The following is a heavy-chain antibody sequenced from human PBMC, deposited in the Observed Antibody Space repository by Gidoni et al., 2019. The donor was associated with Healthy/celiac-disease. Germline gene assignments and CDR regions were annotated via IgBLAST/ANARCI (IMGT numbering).Heavy chain of an antibody. D-gene: IGHD3-10*01. J-gene: IGHJ4*02. Sequence: EVQLLESGGGLVQPGWSLRLSCAASGFPFSSCAMSWVRQAPGKGLEWVSAISGSGGSTYYADSVKGRFTISRDNSKNTLYLQMNSLRAEDTAVYYCAKPITMVRGVRAYYFDYWGQGTLVTVSS. CDR2: ISGSGGST. V-gene: IGHV3-23*01. CDR3: AKPITMVRGVRAYYFDY. CDR1: GFPFSSCA.